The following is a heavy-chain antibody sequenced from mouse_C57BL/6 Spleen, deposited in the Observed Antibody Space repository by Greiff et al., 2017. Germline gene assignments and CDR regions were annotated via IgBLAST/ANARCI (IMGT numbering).Heavy chain of an antibody. D-gene: IGHD1-1*01. CDR3: ARSSYYGSRGYFDY. CDR2: IYPGDGDT. CDR1: GYAFSISW. J-gene: IGHJ2*01. V-gene: IGHV1-82*01. Sequence: QVQLQQSGPELVKPGASVKISCKASGYAFSISWMNWVKQRPGKGLEWIGRIYPGDGDTNYNGKFKGKATLTADKSSSTAYMQLSSLTSEDSAVYFCARSSYYGSRGYFDYWGQGTTLTVSS.